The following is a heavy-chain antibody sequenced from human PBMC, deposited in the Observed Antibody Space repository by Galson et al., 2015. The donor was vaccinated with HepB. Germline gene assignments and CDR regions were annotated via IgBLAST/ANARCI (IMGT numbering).Heavy chain of an antibody. CDR1: GFNFGGSA. Sequence: SLRLSCAASGFNFGGSAIRWVRQASGKRPGWVGRIRSKDANYAISYVPSLGDRFSISRDDSKNMAYLHMRSRRADDTAVYYCARLGDFSGYSSRWGQGTQVTVSS. J-gene: IGHJ4*02. CDR2: IRSKDANYAI. D-gene: IGHD2-2*01. V-gene: IGHV3-73*01. CDR3: ARLGDFSGYSSR.